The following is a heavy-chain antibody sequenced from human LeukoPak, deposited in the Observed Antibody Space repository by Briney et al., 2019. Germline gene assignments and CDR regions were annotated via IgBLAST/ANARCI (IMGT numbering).Heavy chain of an antibody. CDR1: RFTFSSYE. D-gene: IGHD1-26*01. CDR3: ARDPYSGSYGNYYYYFMDV. Sequence: GGSLRLSCAASRFTFSSYEMNWVRQAPGKGLEWVSSITSGSSYIYYADSVKGRFTISRDNAKNSLYLQMNSLRAEDTAVYYCARDPYSGSYGNYYYYFMDVWGKGTTVTISS. J-gene: IGHJ6*03. V-gene: IGHV3-21*01. CDR2: ITSGSSYI.